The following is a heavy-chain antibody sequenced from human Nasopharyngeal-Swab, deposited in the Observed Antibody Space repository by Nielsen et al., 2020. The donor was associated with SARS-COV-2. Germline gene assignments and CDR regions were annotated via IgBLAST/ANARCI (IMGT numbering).Heavy chain of an antibody. D-gene: IGHD2-21*02. Sequence: GESLKISCAASGFTFSSYAMHWVRQDPGKGLEWVAVISYDGSNKYYADSVKGRFTISRDNSKNTLYLQMNSLRAEDTAVYYCARGGLLELGFYWYFDLWGRGTLVTVSS. CDR1: GFTFSSYA. CDR3: ARGGLLELGFYWYFDL. V-gene: IGHV3-30-3*01. CDR2: ISYDGSNK. J-gene: IGHJ2*01.